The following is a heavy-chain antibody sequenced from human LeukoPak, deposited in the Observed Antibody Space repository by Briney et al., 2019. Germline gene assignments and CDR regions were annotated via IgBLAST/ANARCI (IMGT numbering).Heavy chain of an antibody. J-gene: IGHJ3*02. CDR1: GFTFSHYW. CDR3: ARDKDRSFDWFDRRPGGDAFDI. CDR2: IKQDGSEK. Sequence: QTGGSLRLSCAASGFTFSHYWMNWVRQAPGKGLEWVANIKQDGSEKYYVDSVKGRFTISRDNAKNSLYLQVNSLRAEDTAVYYCARDKDRSFDWFDRRPGGDAFDIWGQGTMVTVSS. V-gene: IGHV3-7*01. D-gene: IGHD3-9*01.